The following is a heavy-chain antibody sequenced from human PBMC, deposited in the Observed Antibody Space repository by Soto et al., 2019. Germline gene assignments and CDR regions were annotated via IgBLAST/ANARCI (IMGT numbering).Heavy chain of an antibody. CDR1: GGTFSSYA. CDR3: ARSQGSSTSLEIYYYYYYGIDV. V-gene: IGHV1-69*01. CDR2: IIPISGTA. Sequence: QVQLVQSGAEVKKHGSSVKVSCKASGGTFSSYAISWVRQAPGQGLEWMGGIIPISGTANYAQKFQGRGTITADEATSTAYMELSSLRSEDTAVYYCARSQGSSTSLEIYYYYYYGIDVGGQGTTVTVS. D-gene: IGHD2-2*01. J-gene: IGHJ6*02.